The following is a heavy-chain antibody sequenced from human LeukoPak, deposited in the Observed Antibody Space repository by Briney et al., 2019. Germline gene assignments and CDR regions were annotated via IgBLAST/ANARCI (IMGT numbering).Heavy chain of an antibody. V-gene: IGHV3-30-3*01. Sequence: PRGSLRLSCAASGFTFSSYAMHWVRQAPGKGLEWVAVISYDGSNKYYADSVKGRFTISRDNSKNTLYLQMNSLRAEDTAVYYCASDILTGYYELDYWGQGTLVTVSS. J-gene: IGHJ4*02. D-gene: IGHD3-9*01. CDR2: ISYDGSNK. CDR3: ASDILTGYYELDY. CDR1: GFTFSSYA.